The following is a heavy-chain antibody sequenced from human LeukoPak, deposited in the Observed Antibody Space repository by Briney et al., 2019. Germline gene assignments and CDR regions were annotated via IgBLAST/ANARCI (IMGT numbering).Heavy chain of an antibody. CDR3: VRGGGNFDC. V-gene: IGHV6-1*01. Sequence: SQTLSLTCAISGDSVSSNSAAWNWIRQSPSRGLEWLGRTFYRSKWNYEYGVSVRSRITINPDTSMNQFSLQLNSVTPEDSAAYYCVRGGGNFDCWGQGTLVTVSS. J-gene: IGHJ4*02. CDR1: GDSVSSNSAA. CDR2: TFYRSKWNY.